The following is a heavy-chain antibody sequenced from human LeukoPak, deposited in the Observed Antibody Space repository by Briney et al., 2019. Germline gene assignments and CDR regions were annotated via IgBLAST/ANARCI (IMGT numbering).Heavy chain of an antibody. D-gene: IGHD6-25*01. CDR1: GGSFSGYY. V-gene: IGHV4-34*01. Sequence: SETLSLTCAVYGGSFSGYYWSWIRQPPGKGLEWIGEINHSGSTNYNPSLKSRVTISVDTSRNQFPLKLSSVTAADTAVYYCARRPPAASNSGYNWFDPWGQGTLVTVSS. CDR2: INHSGST. CDR3: ARRPPAASNSGYNWFDP. J-gene: IGHJ5*02.